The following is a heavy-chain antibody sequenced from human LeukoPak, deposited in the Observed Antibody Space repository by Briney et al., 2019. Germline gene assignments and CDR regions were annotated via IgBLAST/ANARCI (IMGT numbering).Heavy chain of an antibody. CDR1: GFTFSSYS. D-gene: IGHD1-1*01. V-gene: IGHV3-21*01. CDR2: ISSSSSYI. CDR3: ARGTYWSPLDFDY. Sequence: GGSLRLSCAASGFTFSSYSMNWVLQAPGKGLEWVSSISSSSSYIYYADSVKGRFTISRDNAKNSLYLQMNSLRADDTAVYYCARGTYWSPLDFDYWGQGTLVTVSS. J-gene: IGHJ4*02.